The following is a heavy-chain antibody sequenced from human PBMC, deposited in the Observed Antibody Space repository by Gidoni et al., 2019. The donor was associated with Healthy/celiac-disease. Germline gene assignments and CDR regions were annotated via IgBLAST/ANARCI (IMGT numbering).Heavy chain of an antibody. CDR1: GFTFGDYA. V-gene: IGHV3-49*05. CDR2: IRSKGYGGTT. D-gene: IGHD6-6*01. J-gene: IGHJ4*02. CDR3: TRVERRIAAH. Sequence: EVPLVESGGGLVKPRRSLRLSCTASGFTFGDYAMSWFRQAPGKGLEWVGFIRSKGYGGTTEYAASVKGSFTISRDDSNSIAYLQMNSLNTEDTAVYYCTRVERRIAAHWGQGTLVTVSS.